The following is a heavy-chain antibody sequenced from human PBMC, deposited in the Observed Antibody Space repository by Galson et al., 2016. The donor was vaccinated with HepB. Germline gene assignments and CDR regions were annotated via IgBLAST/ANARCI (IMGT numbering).Heavy chain of an antibody. CDR1: GFPFNFYA. V-gene: IGHV3-23*01. J-gene: IGHJ5*02. Sequence: SLRLSCAASGFPFNFYALTWVRQAPGKGLEWVSSATGSGLTTYYADSVKGRFTISRDNSKNPLYLQMNSLRVEDTAVYYCAKEKENSAMATYSFDPWGQGTLVAVSS. CDR3: AKEKENSAMATYSFDP. CDR2: ATGSGLTT. D-gene: IGHD2/OR15-2a*01.